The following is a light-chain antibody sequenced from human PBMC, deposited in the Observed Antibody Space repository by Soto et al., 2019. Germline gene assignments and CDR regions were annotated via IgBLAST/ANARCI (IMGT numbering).Light chain of an antibody. V-gene: IGKV3D-15*01. CDR2: ATS. CDR3: QKYDKWPLT. CDR1: KTVTSSY. J-gene: IGKJ4*01. Sequence: TQYPGTQYVSSGDRSTLSCMSSKTVTSSYLAWYQQKPGQAPRLLIYATSIRATGIPARFSGSGSGTEFTLTISSLQSEDFAVYFCQKYDKWPLTFGRGTNVDI.